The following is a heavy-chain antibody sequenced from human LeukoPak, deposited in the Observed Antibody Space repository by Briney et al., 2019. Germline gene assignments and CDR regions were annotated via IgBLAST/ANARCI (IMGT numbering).Heavy chain of an antibody. Sequence: PSETLSLTCAVYGGSFSGYYWSWIRQPPGKGLEWIGEINHSGSTNYNPSPKSRVTISVATSKNQFSLKLSSVTAADTAVYYCARHLEFGGRSGVGWFDPWGQGTLVTVSS. V-gene: IGHV4-34*01. D-gene: IGHD2-15*01. CDR2: INHSGST. CDR1: GGSFSGYY. J-gene: IGHJ5*02. CDR3: ARHLEFGGRSGVGWFDP.